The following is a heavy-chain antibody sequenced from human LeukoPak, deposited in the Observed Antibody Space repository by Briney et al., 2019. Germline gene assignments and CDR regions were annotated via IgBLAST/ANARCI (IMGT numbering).Heavy chain of an antibody. CDR2: IYHSGST. Sequence: SQTLSLTCAVSGGSISSGGYSWSWIRQPPGKGLEWIGYIYHSGSTYYNPSLKSRVTILVDRSKNQFSLKLSSVTAADTAVYYCARGLTYYDILTGYSYYYGMDVWGQGTTVTVSS. V-gene: IGHV4-30-2*01. CDR1: GGSISSGGYS. D-gene: IGHD3-9*01. J-gene: IGHJ6*02. CDR3: ARGLTYYDILTGYSYYYGMDV.